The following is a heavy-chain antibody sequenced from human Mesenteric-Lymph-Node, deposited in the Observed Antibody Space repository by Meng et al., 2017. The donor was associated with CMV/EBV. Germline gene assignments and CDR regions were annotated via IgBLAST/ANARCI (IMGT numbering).Heavy chain of an antibody. V-gene: IGHV4-34*01. CDR1: GGSFSGYY. D-gene: IGHD6-13*01. Sequence: LSCAVYGGSFSGYYWNWIRQPPGRGLEWIGEINHSGSTNYNPSLNSRVTISVDRSKNQFSLKLSSVTAADTAVYYCARVHITAASNWFDPWGQGTLVTVSS. J-gene: IGHJ5*02. CDR2: INHSGST. CDR3: ARVHITAASNWFDP.